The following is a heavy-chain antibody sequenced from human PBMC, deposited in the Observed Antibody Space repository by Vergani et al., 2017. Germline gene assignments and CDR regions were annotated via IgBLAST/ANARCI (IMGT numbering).Heavy chain of an antibody. Sequence: QVQLQESGPGLVKPSQTLSLTCTVSGGSISSGSYYWSWLRQPAGKGLEWIGRIYTSGSTNYNPSLKSRVTISVDTSKNQFSLKLSSVTAADTAVYYCARESSGWHGGVDYWGQGTLVTVSS. CDR3: ARESSGWHGGVDY. CDR1: GGSISSGSYY. D-gene: IGHD6-19*01. CDR2: IYTSGST. V-gene: IGHV4-61*02. J-gene: IGHJ4*02.